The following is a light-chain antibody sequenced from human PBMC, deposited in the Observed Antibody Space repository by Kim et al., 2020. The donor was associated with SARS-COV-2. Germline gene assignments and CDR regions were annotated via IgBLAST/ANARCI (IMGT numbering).Light chain of an antibody. J-gene: IGKJ1*01. V-gene: IGKV1-39*01. CDR3: QQSYNFPRT. CDR2: RAS. CDR1: QSVSGW. Sequence: ASVGDRVTITCRASQSVSGWLNWYQQKAGKAPHLLIYRASTLQSGVPPRFSASASGTDFALTISSLQPEDSATYYCQQSYNFPRTFGQGTKVEIK.